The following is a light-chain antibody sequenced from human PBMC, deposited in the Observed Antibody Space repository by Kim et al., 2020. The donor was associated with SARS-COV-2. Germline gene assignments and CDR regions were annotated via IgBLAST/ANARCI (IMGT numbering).Light chain of an antibody. CDR2: RAS. Sequence: SGSPGERATLPCKASQSVSSNLAWYQQKYGQAPRLLIYRASTRATGIPARFSGSGSGTEFTLTISSLQSEDFAVYYCQQYNSWPTFGQGTRLEIK. CDR3: QQYNSWPT. CDR1: QSVSSN. V-gene: IGKV3-15*01. J-gene: IGKJ5*01.